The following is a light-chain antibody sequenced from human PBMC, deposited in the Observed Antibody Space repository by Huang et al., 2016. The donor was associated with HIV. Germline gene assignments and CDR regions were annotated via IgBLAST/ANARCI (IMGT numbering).Light chain of an antibody. CDR1: QSIGTN. Sequence: IILTQSPATLSVSPGEGATLSCRASQSIGTNSAWYQQGPGPAPRLLVYGASTRSAVVPVRFSGSGSGTQFNLTLSSLQSEDFATYYCQHYSNWPPLTFGGGTKVDI. J-gene: IGKJ4*01. CDR2: GAS. V-gene: IGKV3-15*01. CDR3: QHYSNWPPLT.